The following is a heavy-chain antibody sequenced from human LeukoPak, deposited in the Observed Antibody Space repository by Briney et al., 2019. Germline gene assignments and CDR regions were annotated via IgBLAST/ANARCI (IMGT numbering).Heavy chain of an antibody. V-gene: IGHV1-18*01. Sequence: ASVKVSCKASGYTFTSYGISWVRQAPGQGLEWMGWISADNGNTKYAQRLQGRVTMTTDTSTSTAYMELRSLRSDDTAVYYCARGGAPAPLFDYWGQGTLVTVSS. CDR2: ISADNGNT. CDR1: GYTFTSYG. J-gene: IGHJ4*02. CDR3: ARGGAPAPLFDY.